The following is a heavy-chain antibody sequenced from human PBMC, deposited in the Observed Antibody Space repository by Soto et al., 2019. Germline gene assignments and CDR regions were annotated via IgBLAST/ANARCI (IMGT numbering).Heavy chain of an antibody. CDR1: GFTFSSYT. J-gene: IGHJ1*01. Sequence: LRLSCAASGFTFSSYTMHWVRQAPGKGLEWVSSISTGSSYIYYADSLKGRFTISRDNAGNSLYLQMNSLRAEDTAVYYCAREMKQLVQEGFLQHWGQGTLVTVSS. D-gene: IGHD6-13*01. CDR3: AREMKQLVQEGFLQH. CDR2: ISTGSSYI. V-gene: IGHV3-21*01.